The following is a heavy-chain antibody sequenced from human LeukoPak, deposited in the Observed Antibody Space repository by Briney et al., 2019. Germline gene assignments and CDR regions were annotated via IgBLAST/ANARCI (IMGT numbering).Heavy chain of an antibody. J-gene: IGHJ6*02. CDR2: MNPNSGNT. D-gene: IGHD3-10*01. CDR3: ARGLAGSGSYRTIYYYYGMDV. V-gene: IGHV1-8*01. Sequence: GASVKVSCKASGYTFTSYDINWVRQATGQGLEWMGWMNPNSGNTGYAQKFQGRVTMTRNTSISTAYMELSSLRSEDTAVYYCARGLAGSGSYRTIYYYYGMDVWGQGTTVTVSS. CDR1: GYTFTSYD.